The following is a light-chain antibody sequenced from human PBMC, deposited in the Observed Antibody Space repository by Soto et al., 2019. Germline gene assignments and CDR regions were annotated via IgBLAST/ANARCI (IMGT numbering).Light chain of an antibody. CDR2: SAS. CDR1: QTVSSDY. V-gene: IGKV3-20*01. Sequence: EVVLTQSPGTLSLSPGERATVSCRASQTVSSDYLTWYQQKPGQAPRLLIYSASSRATGVPDRFSGSGSGTHFILNISRLEPEDFAVYFCQQSAISWTFGQGTKVEIK. J-gene: IGKJ1*01. CDR3: QQSAISWT.